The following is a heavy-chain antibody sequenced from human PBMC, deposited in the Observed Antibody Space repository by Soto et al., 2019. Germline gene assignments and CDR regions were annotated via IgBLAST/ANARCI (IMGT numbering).Heavy chain of an antibody. CDR1: GCPISSSSYD. CDR2: IYYSGST. J-gene: IGHJ4*02. V-gene: IGHV4-39*01. D-gene: IGHD3-22*01. Sequence: SVPLSPTFSFFGCPISSSSYDWWSIRQPPGKGLEWIGSIYYSGSTYYNPSLKSRVTISVDTSKNQFSLKLSSVTAADTAVYYCARLDSSGYSTRETIDYWGQG. CDR3: ARLDSSGYSTRETIDY.